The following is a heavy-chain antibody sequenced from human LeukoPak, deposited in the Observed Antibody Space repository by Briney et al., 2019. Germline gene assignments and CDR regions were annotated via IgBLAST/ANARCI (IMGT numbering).Heavy chain of an antibody. V-gene: IGHV3-23*01. CDR2: ITGSGGKT. D-gene: IGHD3-10*01. CDR3: ARILVYGSGAEAFDY. CDR1: GFTFSTYG. J-gene: IGHJ4*02. Sequence: GGSLRLSCAASGFTFSTYGMSWVRQAPGKGLEWVSAITGSGGKTFYADSMKDRFTISRDNSKNTLYLQMNSLRAEDTAVYYCARILVYGSGAEAFDYWGQGTLVTVSS.